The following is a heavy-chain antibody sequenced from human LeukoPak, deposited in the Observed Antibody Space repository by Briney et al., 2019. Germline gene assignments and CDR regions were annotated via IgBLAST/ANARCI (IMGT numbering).Heavy chain of an antibody. D-gene: IGHD3-10*01. J-gene: IGHJ6*03. V-gene: IGHV3-48*01. Sequence: PGGSLRLSCAASGFTVNNNYMSWVRQAPGKGLEWVSYIRSSITTIYYADSVKGRFTISRDNAKNSLYLQMNSLRAEDTAVYYCARVVDYGSGRWYYMDVWGKGTTVTVSS. CDR3: ARVVDYGSGRWYYMDV. CDR2: IRSSITTI. CDR1: GFTVNNNY.